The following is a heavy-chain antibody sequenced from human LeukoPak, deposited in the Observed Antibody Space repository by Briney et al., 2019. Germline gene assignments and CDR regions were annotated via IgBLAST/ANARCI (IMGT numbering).Heavy chain of an antibody. CDR2: IIPIFGTA. CDR3: AKGYCSGGSCHFPYYYMDV. D-gene: IGHD2-15*01. J-gene: IGHJ6*03. CDR1: GGTFSSYA. Sequence: ASVKVSCKASGGTFSSYAISWVRQAPGQGLEWMGGIIPIFGTANYAQKFQGRVTITADESTSTAYMELSSLRSEDTAVYYCAKGYCSGGSCHFPYYYMDVWGKGTTVTVSS. V-gene: IGHV1-69*13.